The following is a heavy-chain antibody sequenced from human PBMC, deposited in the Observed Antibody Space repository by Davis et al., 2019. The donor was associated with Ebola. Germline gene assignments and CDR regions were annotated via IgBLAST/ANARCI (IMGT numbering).Heavy chain of an antibody. CDR3: ARDGEFYYGSGSSFMYNWFDS. D-gene: IGHD3-10*01. CDR1: GFSFKTYG. V-gene: IGHV3-33*01. Sequence: GESLKISCAASGFSFKTYGMHWVRQAPGKGLEWLAVIWYDGSREYIADSMKGRFTISRDNSRNTLYLQMNSLRADDTAVYYCARDGEFYYGSGSSFMYNWFDSWGQGTLVTVSS. CDR2: IWYDGSRE. J-gene: IGHJ5*01.